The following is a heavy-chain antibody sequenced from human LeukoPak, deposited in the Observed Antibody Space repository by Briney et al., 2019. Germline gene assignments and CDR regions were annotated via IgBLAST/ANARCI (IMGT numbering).Heavy chain of an antibody. CDR1: GGSISSGDYY. J-gene: IGHJ4*02. CDR2: IYYSGST. CDR3: AREGGGDSTLDY. D-gene: IGHD2-21*02. Sequence: SETLSLTCTVSGGSISSGDYYWSWIRQPPGKGLEWIGYIYYSGSTYYNPSLKSRVTISVDTSKNQFSPKLSSVTAADTAVYYCAREGGGDSTLDYWGQGTLVTVSS. V-gene: IGHV4-30-4*01.